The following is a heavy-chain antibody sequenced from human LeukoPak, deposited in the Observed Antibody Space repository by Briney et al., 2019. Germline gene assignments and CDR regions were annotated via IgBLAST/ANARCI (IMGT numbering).Heavy chain of an antibody. CDR1: GFTVSRNY. Sequence: GGSLRLSCAASGFTVSRNYMTLVRQAPGKGLEWVSVIYSGGSTYYADSVKGRFTISRHNSHNTLYLQMNSLRAEDTAVYYCARAERAFFDYWGQGTLVTVSS. J-gene: IGHJ4*02. V-gene: IGHV3-53*04. CDR3: ARAERAFFDY. CDR2: IYSGGST.